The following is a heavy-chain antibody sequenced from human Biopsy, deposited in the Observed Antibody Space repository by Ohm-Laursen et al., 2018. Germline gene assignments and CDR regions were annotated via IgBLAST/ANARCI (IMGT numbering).Heavy chain of an antibody. V-gene: IGHV1-46*01. J-gene: IGHJ4*02. D-gene: IGHD3-22*01. CDR3: ARGPRGLVVITTTALYFDY. Sequence: SVKVSCNASGYTFTSYYLHWVRQAPGQGLEWMGRINPNNDNTAYAQKFQGRITMTKDTSTSTVYMDLSSLTFDDSAVYYCARGPRGLVVITTTALYFDYWGQGTLLTVSS. CDR2: INPNNDNT. CDR1: GYTFTSYY.